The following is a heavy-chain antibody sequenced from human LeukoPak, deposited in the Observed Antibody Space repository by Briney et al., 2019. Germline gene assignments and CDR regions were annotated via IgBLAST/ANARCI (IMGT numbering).Heavy chain of an antibody. CDR3: ARRNHGDDDPYFEN. D-gene: IGHD1-1*01. J-gene: IGHJ4*02. V-gene: IGHV4-59*08. CDR2: ISNSGST. Sequence: SETLSLTCTVSGGSISSYFWSWIRQPPGKGLEWIGCISNSGSTNYNPSLKSRVTISVDTSRNQFSLKLSSVTAADTAVYYCARRNHGDDDPYFENWGQGTLVTVSS. CDR1: GGSISSYF.